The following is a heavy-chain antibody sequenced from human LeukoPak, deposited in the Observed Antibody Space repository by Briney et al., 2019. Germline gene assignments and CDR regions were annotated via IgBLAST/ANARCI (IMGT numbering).Heavy chain of an antibody. CDR1: GGSFSGYY. V-gene: IGHV4-34*01. CDR2: INHSGST. Sequence: SETLSLTCAVYGGSFSGYYWSWIRQPPGKGLEWIGEINHSGSTNYNPSLKSRVTVSVDTSKNQFSLKLRSVTAADTAVYYCARVTGYTIEDYFDYWGQGTLVTVSS. D-gene: IGHD3-9*01. J-gene: IGHJ4*02. CDR3: ARVTGYTIEDYFDY.